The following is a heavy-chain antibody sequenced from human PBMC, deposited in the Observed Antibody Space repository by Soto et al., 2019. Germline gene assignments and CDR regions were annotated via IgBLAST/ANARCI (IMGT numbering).Heavy chain of an antibody. J-gene: IGHJ3*02. CDR2: IYHSGST. V-gene: IGHV4-30-2*01. CDR3: ARDSRRFGEGTFDI. CDR1: GGSISRAGYS. Sequence: PSETLSLTCNVSGGSISRAGYSWNWIRQPPGKGLEWIGYIYHSGSTYYNPSLRSRVSISVDWSKNQFSLRLTSVTAADTAVYYCARDSRRFGEGTFDIWGQGTMVTVSS. D-gene: IGHD3-10*01.